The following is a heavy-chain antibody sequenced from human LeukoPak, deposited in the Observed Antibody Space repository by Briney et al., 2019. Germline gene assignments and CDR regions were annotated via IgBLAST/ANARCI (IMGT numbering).Heavy chain of an antibody. CDR2: IYYSGST. D-gene: IGHD3-22*01. V-gene: IGHV4-39*01. Sequence: SETLSLTCTVSGGSISSSSYYWGWIHQPPGKGLEWIGSIYYSGSTYYNPSLKSRVTISVDTSKNQFSLKLSSVTAADTAVYYCARQKTYYYDTSGWYWGQGTLVTVSS. J-gene: IGHJ4*02. CDR3: ARQKTYYYDTSGWY. CDR1: GGSISSSSYY.